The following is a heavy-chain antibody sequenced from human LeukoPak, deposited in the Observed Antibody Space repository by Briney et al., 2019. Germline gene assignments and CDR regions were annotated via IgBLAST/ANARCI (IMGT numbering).Heavy chain of an antibody. CDR2: INPSGGST. J-gene: IGHJ5*02. V-gene: IGHV1-46*01. CDR3: ARDRAPAAAGSLGP. CDR1: GYTFTSYG. D-gene: IGHD6-13*01. Sequence: ASVKVSCKASGYTFTSYGISWVRQAPGQGLEWMGIINPSGGSTSYAQKFQGRVTMTRDTSTSTVYMELSSLRSEDTAVYYCARDRAPAAAGSLGPWGQGTLVTVSS.